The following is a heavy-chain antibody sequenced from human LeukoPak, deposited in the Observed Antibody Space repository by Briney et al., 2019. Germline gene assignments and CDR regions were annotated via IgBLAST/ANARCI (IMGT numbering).Heavy chain of an antibody. D-gene: IGHD2-2*01. Sequence: GASVKVSCKASGYTFTSYDINWVRQATGQGLEWMGWMNPNSGNTGYAQKFQGRVTMTRNTSISTAYMELSSLKSEDTAVYYCARVRALGCSSTSCYPMKLLVFDYWGQGTLVTVSS. CDR3: ARVRALGCSSTSCYPMKLLVFDY. V-gene: IGHV1-8*01. CDR1: GYTFTSYD. J-gene: IGHJ4*02. CDR2: MNPNSGNT.